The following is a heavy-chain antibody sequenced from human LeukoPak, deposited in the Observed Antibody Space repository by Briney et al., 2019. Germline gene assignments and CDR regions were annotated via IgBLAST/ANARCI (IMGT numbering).Heavy chain of an antibody. J-gene: IGHJ4*02. CDR3: AKDLSGSFRARFDY. D-gene: IGHD1-26*01. Sequence: GGSLRLSCAASGFTLSSYEMNWVRQAPGKGLEWVSYISSSGSTIYYADSVKGRFTISRDNSKNTLYLQMDSLRAEDTAVYYCAKDLSGSFRARFDYWGQGTLVTVSS. V-gene: IGHV3-48*03. CDR1: GFTLSSYE. CDR2: ISSSGSTI.